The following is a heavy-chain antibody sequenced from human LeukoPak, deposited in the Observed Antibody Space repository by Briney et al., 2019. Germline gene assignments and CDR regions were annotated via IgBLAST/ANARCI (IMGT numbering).Heavy chain of an antibody. CDR2: ISGSGGST. D-gene: IGHD1-26*01. V-gene: IGHV3-23*01. CDR1: GFTFSSYA. CDR3: ANIPSIVPDY. J-gene: IGHJ4*02. Sequence: PGGFLRLSCAASGFTFSSYAMSWVRQAPGKGLEWVSAISGSGGSTYYADSVKGRFTISRYNSKNTLYLQMNSLRAEDTAVYYCANIPSIVPDYWGQGTLVTVSS.